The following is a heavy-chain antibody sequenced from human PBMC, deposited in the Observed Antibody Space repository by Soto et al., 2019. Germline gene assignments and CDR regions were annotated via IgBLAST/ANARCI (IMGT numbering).Heavy chain of an antibody. V-gene: IGHV1-8*01. CDR3: ARGAVRFLEWLLPQYFQH. Sequence: QVQLAQSGAEVKKPGASVKVSCKASGYTFTSYDINWVRQATGQGLEWMGWMNPNSGNTGYAQKFQGRVTMTRNTSISTAYMELSSLRSEDTAVYYCARGAVRFLEWLLPQYFQHWGQGTLVTVSS. J-gene: IGHJ1*01. D-gene: IGHD3-3*01. CDR1: GYTFTSYD. CDR2: MNPNSGNT.